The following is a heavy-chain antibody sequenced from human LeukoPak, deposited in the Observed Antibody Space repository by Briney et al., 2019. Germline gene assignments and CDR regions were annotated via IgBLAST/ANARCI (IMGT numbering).Heavy chain of an antibody. Sequence: GASVKVSCKASGYTFTGYYMHWVRQAPGQGLERMGWMNPNSGGTNYAQTFQARVTTPKNTTISTAYMELNSLRAEDTAVYYCARRAGDYSHPYDYWGQGTLVTVSS. CDR2: MNPNSGGT. CDR3: ARRAGDYSHPYDY. V-gene: IGHV1-2*02. CDR1: GYTFTGYY. J-gene: IGHJ4*02. D-gene: IGHD3-22*01.